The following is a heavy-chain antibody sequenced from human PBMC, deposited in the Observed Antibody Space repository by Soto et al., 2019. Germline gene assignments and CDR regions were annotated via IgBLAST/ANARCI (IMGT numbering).Heavy chain of an antibody. V-gene: IGHV4-34*01. D-gene: IGHD6-13*01. Sequence: PSETLSLTCAVYGGSFSGYYWSWIRQPPGKGLEWIGEINHSGSTNYNPSLKSRVTISVDTSKNQFSLKLGSVTAADTAVYYCARGLNGYSSSWYSSPSWFDPWGQGTLVTVSS. CDR2: INHSGST. CDR3: ARGLNGYSSSWYSSPSWFDP. CDR1: GGSFSGYY. J-gene: IGHJ5*02.